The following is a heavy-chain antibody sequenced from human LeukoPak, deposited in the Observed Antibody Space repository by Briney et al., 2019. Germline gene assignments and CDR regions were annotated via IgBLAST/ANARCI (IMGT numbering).Heavy chain of an antibody. V-gene: IGHV3-23*01. Sequence: PGGSLRLSCAASGFTFSSYAMSWVRQTPGKGLEWVSAISGIGGSTYYADSVKGRFTISRDNPKNTLYLQMNSLRAEDTAVYYCAKDHTTMIVASWGQGTLVTVSS. CDR3: AKDHTTMIVAS. CDR2: ISGIGGST. CDR1: GFTFSSYA. J-gene: IGHJ4*02. D-gene: IGHD3-22*01.